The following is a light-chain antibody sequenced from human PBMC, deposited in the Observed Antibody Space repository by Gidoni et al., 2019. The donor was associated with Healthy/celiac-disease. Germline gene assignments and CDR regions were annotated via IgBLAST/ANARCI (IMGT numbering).Light chain of an antibody. CDR2: GAS. CDR1: QSVSSRY. Sequence: EILFTPSPGTLSLSPGERATLSCRASQSVSSRYLAWYQQKPGQAPRLLIYGASSRATGIPDRFSGSGSGTDFTLTISRLEPEDFAVYYCQQYGSSPLWTFGQGTKVEIK. J-gene: IGKJ1*01. CDR3: QQYGSSPLWT. V-gene: IGKV3-20*01.